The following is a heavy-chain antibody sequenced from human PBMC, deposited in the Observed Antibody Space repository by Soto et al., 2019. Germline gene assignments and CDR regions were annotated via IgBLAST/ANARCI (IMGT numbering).Heavy chain of an antibody. V-gene: IGHV3-33*01. Sequence: PVGSLRLSCAASGFTFRSYGMHWVRQAPGKGLEWVAVIWYDGSNKYYADSVKGRFTISRDNSKNTLYLQMNSLRAEDTAVYYCARPFYGGNLNWFDPWGQGTLVTVSS. CDR1: GFTFRSYG. D-gene: IGHD4-17*01. CDR2: IWYDGSNK. J-gene: IGHJ5*02. CDR3: ARPFYGGNLNWFDP.